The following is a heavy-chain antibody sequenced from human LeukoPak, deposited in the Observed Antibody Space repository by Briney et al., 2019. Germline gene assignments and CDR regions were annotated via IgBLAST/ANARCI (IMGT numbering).Heavy chain of an antibody. CDR3: ARGRYYYGSGWWPSDAFDI. V-gene: IGHV4-31*03. D-gene: IGHD3-10*01. Sequence: SQTLSLTCTVSGASISSGGYYWSWIRQHPGKGLEWIGYIYYSGSTYYNPSLKSRVTISVDTSKNRFSLKLSSVTAADTAVYYCARGRYYYGSGWWPSDAFDIWGQGTMVTVSS. J-gene: IGHJ3*02. CDR2: IYYSGST. CDR1: GASISSGGYY.